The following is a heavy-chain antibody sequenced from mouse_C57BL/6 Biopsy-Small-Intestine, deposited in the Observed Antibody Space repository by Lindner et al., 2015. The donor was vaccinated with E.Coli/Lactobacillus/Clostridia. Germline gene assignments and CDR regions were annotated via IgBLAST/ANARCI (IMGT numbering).Heavy chain of an antibody. CDR2: FYPGSGSI. D-gene: IGHD2-1*01. CDR3: ARHEAHYGNYAY. J-gene: IGHJ2*01. V-gene: IGHV1-62-2*01. Sequence: VQLQESGADLVKPGASVKLSCKASGYTFTEYTIHWIKQRSGQGLEWIGWFYPGSGSIKYNEKFKDKATLTADKSSNTVYMELSRLTSEDSAVYFCARHEAHYGNYAYWGQGTTLTVSS. CDR1: GYTFTEYT.